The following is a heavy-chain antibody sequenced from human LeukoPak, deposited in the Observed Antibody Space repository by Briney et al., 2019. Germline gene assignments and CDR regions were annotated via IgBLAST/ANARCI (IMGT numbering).Heavy chain of an antibody. V-gene: IGHV6-1*01. CDR1: GDSVSSNSAA. Sequence: SQTLSLTCAISGDSVSSNSAAWNWIRQSPSRGLEWLGRTYYRSKRYNDYALSVKSRISINPDTSKKQFSLQLNSVTPEDTAVYYCARSYSSGWDFESWGQGTLVTVSS. J-gene: IGHJ4*02. D-gene: IGHD6-19*01. CDR2: TYYRSKRYN. CDR3: ARSYSSGWDFES.